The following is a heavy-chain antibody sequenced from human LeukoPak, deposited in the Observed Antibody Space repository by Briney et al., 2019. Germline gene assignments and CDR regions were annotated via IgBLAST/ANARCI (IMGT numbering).Heavy chain of an antibody. Sequence: RASVKVSCKASGYTFTGYYMHWVRQAPGQGLEWMGWINPNSGGTNYAQKFRGRVTMTRDTSISTAYMELSRLRSDDTAVYYCARTKTRDSGSYSLGYWGQGTLVTVSS. CDR3: ARTKTRDSGSYSLGY. CDR1: GYTFTGYY. J-gene: IGHJ4*02. D-gene: IGHD1-26*01. CDR2: INPNSGGT. V-gene: IGHV1-2*02.